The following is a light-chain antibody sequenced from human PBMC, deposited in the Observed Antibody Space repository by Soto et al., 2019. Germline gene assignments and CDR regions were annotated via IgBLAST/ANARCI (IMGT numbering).Light chain of an antibody. CDR1: QSVSSSY. V-gene: IGKV3-20*01. CDR3: QQYGSSLPYT. Sequence: VLRPSHRSLSLSPGERATLSCRASQSVSSSYLAWYQQKPGQAPRLLIYGASSRATGIPDRFSGSGSGTDFTLTISRLEPEDFAVYYCQQYGSSLPYTFGQGTKVDI. CDR2: GAS. J-gene: IGKJ2*01.